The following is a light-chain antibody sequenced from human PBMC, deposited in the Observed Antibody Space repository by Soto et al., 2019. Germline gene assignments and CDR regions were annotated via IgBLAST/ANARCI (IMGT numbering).Light chain of an antibody. CDR1: QGISSY. CDR2: AAS. J-gene: IGKJ1*01. V-gene: IGKV1-9*01. Sequence: IQLTQSPSSLSASAGDRVTITCRASQGISSYLAWYQQKPGKAPKLLIYAASTLQSGVPPRFSGSGSGTDFTLTISSLQPEDFATYYCQQLNSYPRTFGQGTKVDNK. CDR3: QQLNSYPRT.